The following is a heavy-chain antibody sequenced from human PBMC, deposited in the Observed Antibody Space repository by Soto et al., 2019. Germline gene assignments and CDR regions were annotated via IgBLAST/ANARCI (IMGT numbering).Heavy chain of an antibody. Sequence: GGSLRLSCTASGFTFGDYAMSWFRQAPGKGLEWVGFIRSKAYGGTTEYAASVKGRFTISRDDSKSIAYVQMNSLKTEDTAVYYCTREGYSGSYFFAFDIWGQGTMVTVSS. D-gene: IGHD1-26*01. J-gene: IGHJ3*02. V-gene: IGHV3-49*03. CDR1: GFTFGDYA. CDR3: TREGYSGSYFFAFDI. CDR2: IRSKAYGGTT.